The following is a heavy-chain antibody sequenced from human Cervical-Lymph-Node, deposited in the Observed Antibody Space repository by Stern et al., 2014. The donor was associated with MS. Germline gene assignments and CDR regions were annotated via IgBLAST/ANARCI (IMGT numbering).Heavy chain of an antibody. V-gene: IGHV3-64*01. CDR1: GFTFSSYA. J-gene: IGHJ2*01. CDR2: IRSNGGST. D-gene: IGHD2-21*02. Sequence: VQLVESGGGLVQPGGSLRLSCAASGFTFSSYAMHWVRQAPGTGLEYVSVIRSNGGSTYYANSVKGRFTISRDNSKNTLYLHMGSLRVEDMAVYYCARGVTYCGGDCYGWYFDLWGRGTLVTVSS. CDR3: ARGVTYCGGDCYGWYFDL.